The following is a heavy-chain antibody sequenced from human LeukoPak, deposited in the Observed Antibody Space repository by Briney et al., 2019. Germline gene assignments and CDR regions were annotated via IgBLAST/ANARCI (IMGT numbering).Heavy chain of an antibody. Sequence: GGSLRLSCAASGFTFSTYWMHWVRQAPGKGLVWVSRITSDGSSTSYADSVKGRFTISRDNAKNTLYLQMNSLRAEDTAVYYCARGQSNDFWSGEFDYWGQGTLVTVSS. CDR2: ITSDGSST. J-gene: IGHJ4*02. D-gene: IGHD3-3*01. CDR1: GFTFSTYW. V-gene: IGHV3-74*01. CDR3: ARGQSNDFWSGEFDY.